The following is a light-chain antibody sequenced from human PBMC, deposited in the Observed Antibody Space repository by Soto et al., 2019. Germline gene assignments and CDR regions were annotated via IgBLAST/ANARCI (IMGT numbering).Light chain of an antibody. CDR1: SSDVGGYKY. CDR2: EVN. J-gene: IGLJ1*01. Sequence: QSVLTQPASLSGSPGQSITISCTGTSSDVGGYKYVSWYQQHPGKAPKLMIYEVNNRPSGVSNRFSGSKSGNTAPLTISGLQAEDEADYYCSSYTSSSTLLYVFGTGTKVTVL. V-gene: IGLV2-14*01. CDR3: SSYTSSSTLLYV.